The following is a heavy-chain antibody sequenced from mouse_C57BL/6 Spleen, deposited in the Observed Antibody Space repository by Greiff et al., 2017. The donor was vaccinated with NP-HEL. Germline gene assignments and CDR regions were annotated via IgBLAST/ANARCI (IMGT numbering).Heavy chain of an antibody. CDR1: GYAFSSSW. D-gene: IGHD2-5*01. CDR3: ARSGKANYSNYGFAC. J-gene: IGHJ3*01. CDR2: IYPGAGDT. Sequence: QVQLQQSGPELVKPGASVKLSCKASGYAFSSSWMNWVKQRPGKGLEWIGRIYPGAGDTNYNGKFKGKATLTADKSSSTAYMQLSSLTSEDSAVSFCARSGKANYSNYGFACWGKGTLVTVSA. V-gene: IGHV1-82*01.